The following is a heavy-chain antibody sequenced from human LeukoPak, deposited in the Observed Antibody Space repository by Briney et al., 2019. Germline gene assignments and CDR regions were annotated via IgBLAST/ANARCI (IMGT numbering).Heavy chain of an antibody. V-gene: IGHV4-38-2*02. CDR1: GYSISSGYY. CDR2: IYHSGRT. J-gene: IGHJ6*04. CDR3: ARDLGSSTPSGV. Sequence: SETLSLTCTVSGYSISSGYYWGWIRQPPGKGLEWIGSIYHSGRTFYNPSLKSRVTISVDKSKNQLFLKLNSVTAADTAVYYCARDLGSSTPSGVWGKGTTVTVSS. D-gene: IGHD3-16*01.